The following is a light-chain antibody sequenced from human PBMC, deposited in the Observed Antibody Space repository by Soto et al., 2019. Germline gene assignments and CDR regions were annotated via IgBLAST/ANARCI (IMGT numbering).Light chain of an antibody. CDR3: SSYSSRSTVV. CDR2: DVS. CDR1: SSDIGDYNY. Sequence: QSVLTQPASVSASPGQSITISCTGSSSDIGDYNYVSWYQQHPGKAPKLVIYDVSNRPSGFSDRFSGSKSGNTASLTISGLQAEDEADYYCSSYSSRSTVVFGGDTQLTVL. J-gene: IGLJ7*01. V-gene: IGLV2-14*03.